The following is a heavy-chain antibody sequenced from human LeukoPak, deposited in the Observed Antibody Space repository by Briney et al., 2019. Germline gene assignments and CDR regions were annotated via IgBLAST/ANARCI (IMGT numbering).Heavy chain of an antibody. CDR2: IYPGDSDT. V-gene: IGHV5-51*01. CDR1: GYSFTSYW. Sequence: GESLKISCEGSGYSFTSYWIGWVRQMPGKGLEWMGIIYPGDSDTRYSPSFQGQVIISADKSISTAYLQWSSLKASDTAMYYCARSPYISSSFDYWDQGTLLTVSS. J-gene: IGHJ4*02. D-gene: IGHD6-6*01. CDR3: ARSPYISSSFDY.